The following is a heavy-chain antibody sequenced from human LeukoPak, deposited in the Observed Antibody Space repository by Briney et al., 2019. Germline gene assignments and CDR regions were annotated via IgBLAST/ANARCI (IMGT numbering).Heavy chain of an antibody. Sequence: GGSLRLSCAASGFTFSSYAMSWVRQAPGKGLEWVSAISGSGGSTYYADSVKGRFTISRDNSKNTLYLQMNSLRAEDTAVYYCARDVNSVVVPAAIVDYWGQGTLVTVSS. D-gene: IGHD2-2*02. V-gene: IGHV3-23*01. CDR3: ARDVNSVVVPAAIVDY. CDR1: GFTFSSYA. CDR2: ISGSGGST. J-gene: IGHJ4*02.